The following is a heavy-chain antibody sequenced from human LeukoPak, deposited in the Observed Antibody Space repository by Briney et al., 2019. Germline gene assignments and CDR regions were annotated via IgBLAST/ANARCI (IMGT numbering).Heavy chain of an antibody. CDR3: ASARRAWGHSYGPAGY. D-gene: IGHD5-18*01. CDR1: GFTFSSYA. J-gene: IGHJ4*02. CDR2: ISGSGGST. Sequence: GGSLRLSCAASGFTFSSYAMSWVRQAPGKGLEWVSAISGSGGSTYYADSVKGRFTISRDNSKNTLYQQMNSLRAEDTAVYYCASARRAWGHSYGPAGYWGQGTLVTVSS. V-gene: IGHV3-23*01.